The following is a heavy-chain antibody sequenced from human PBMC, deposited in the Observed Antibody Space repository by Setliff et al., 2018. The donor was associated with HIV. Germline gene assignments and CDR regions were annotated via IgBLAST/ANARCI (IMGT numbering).Heavy chain of an antibody. CDR3: ARGRTQWPNYNYFDP. CDR1: GGSISSSSHY. Sequence: SETLSLTCTVSGGSISSSSHYWGWIRQPPGKGLEWIGSIYYSGGTNYNPSLKSRVTISVDTSKSQFSLKLSSLTAADTAVYYCARGRTQWPNYNYFDPWGLGTLVTVSS. CDR2: IYYSGGT. J-gene: IGHJ5*02. V-gene: IGHV4-39*07. D-gene: IGHD6-19*01.